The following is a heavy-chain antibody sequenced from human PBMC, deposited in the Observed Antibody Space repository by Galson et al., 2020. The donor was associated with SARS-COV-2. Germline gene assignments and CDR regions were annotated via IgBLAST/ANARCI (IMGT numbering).Heavy chain of an antibody. Sequence: SETLSLTCTASGGTISSSSYYWGRNRQPPGQGLEWIGSIYYSGSNYYNPSLKSRVTISVDTSKNQFSLKLSPVTDADTVVYYCAGGGGFAASYYAFDIWGQGTMVTVSS. V-gene: IGHV4-39*07. CDR2: IYYSGSN. CDR1: GGTISSSSYY. CDR3: AGGGGFAASYYAFDI. D-gene: IGHD2-15*01. J-gene: IGHJ3*02.